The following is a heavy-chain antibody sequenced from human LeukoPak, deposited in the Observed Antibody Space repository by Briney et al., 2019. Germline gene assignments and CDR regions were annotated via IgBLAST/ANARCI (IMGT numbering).Heavy chain of an antibody. CDR2: INAGNGNT. D-gene: IGHD3-22*01. V-gene: IGHV1-3*03. Sequence: ASVKVSCKASGYTFTSYAMHWVRQAPGQRLEWMGWINAGNGNTKYSQEFQGRVTITRDTSASTAYMELSSLRSEDMAVYYCARVVYDSSGYYFDYWGQGTLVTVSS. CDR3: ARVVYDSSGYYFDY. J-gene: IGHJ4*02. CDR1: GYTFTSYA.